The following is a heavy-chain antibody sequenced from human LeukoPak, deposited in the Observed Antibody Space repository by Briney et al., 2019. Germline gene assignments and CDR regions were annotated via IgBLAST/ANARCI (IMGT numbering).Heavy chain of an antibody. CDR1: GFTFRSYW. CDR2: IKQDGSEK. Sequence: AGGSLRLSCAASGFTFRSYWMTWVRQAPGKGLEWVANIKQDGSEKYYVDSVKQRFTISRDNAKNSLYLQMNSLRAEDTAVYYCARQGCSGVDCYSGLANWFDPWGQGTLVTVSS. CDR3: ARQGCSGVDCYSGLANWFDP. V-gene: IGHV3-7*01. D-gene: IGHD2-15*01. J-gene: IGHJ5*02.